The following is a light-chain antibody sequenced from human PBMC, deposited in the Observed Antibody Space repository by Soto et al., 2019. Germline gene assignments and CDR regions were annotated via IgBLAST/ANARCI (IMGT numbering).Light chain of an antibody. V-gene: IGLV2-14*01. Sequence: QSALTQPSSVSGSPGQSITISCTGSVSDVGGYDFVSWYQQHPGKAPKLMIYEVSNRPSGVSNRFSGSKSGNTASLTISGLQAEDEADYYCSSYTSISTLLFGTGTKVTV. CDR1: VSDVGGYDF. CDR2: EVS. CDR3: SSYTSISTLL. J-gene: IGLJ1*01.